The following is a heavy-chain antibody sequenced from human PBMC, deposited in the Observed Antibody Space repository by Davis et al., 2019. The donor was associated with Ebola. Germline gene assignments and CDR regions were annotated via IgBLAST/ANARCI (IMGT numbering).Heavy chain of an antibody. D-gene: IGHD2-2*01. CDR2: IKSKTDGGTT. J-gene: IGHJ6*02. CDR1: GFTFSTAW. V-gene: IGHV3-15*07. CDR3: TTGAMKGRGYYYYYYGMDV. Sequence: GGSLRLSCAVSGFTFSTAWMNWVRQAPGKGLEWVGRIKSKTDGGTTDYAAPVKGRFTISRDDSKNTLYLQMNSLKTEDTAVYYCTTGAMKGRGYYYYYYGMDVWGQGTTVTVSS.